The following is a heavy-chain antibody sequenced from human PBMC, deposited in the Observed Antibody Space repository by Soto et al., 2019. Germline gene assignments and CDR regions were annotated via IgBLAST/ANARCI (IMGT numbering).Heavy chain of an antibody. CDR1: GYTFTSYG. CDR3: ARCRVVIVVGYYYYYLDV. Sequence: ASVKVSCKASGYTFTSYGISWVRRAPGQGLEWMGWISAYNGNTNYAQKLQGRVTMTTDTSTSTAYMELRSLRSDDTAVYYCARCRVVIVVGYYYYYLDVWGKGTTVTVSS. J-gene: IGHJ6*03. V-gene: IGHV1-18*01. D-gene: IGHD2-2*03. CDR2: ISAYNGNT.